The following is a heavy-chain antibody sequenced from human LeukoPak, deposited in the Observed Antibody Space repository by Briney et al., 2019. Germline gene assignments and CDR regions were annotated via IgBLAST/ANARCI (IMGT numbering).Heavy chain of an antibody. J-gene: IGHJ4*02. Sequence: ASLKVSCKASGYTFTSNHIHWVRQAPGQGLEWMGNVNPSGRSTNYAHNFQGRVTMTSDTSTSTVYMELRSLRSEDTAVYYCAREQGQVPGPLVVAGTYYFDYWGQGTLVTVSS. CDR2: VNPSGRST. V-gene: IGHV1-46*01. CDR3: AREQGQVPGPLVVAGTYYFDY. D-gene: IGHD2-15*01. CDR1: GYTFTSNH.